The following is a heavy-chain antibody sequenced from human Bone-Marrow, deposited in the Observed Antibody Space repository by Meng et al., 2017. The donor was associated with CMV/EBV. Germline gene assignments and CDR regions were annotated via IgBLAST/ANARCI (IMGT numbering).Heavy chain of an antibody. CDR3: ARGGIYYGLG. CDR2: ISYDGSSK. CDR1: GFTFDNYG. J-gene: IGHJ4*02. V-gene: IGHV3-30*19. Sequence: GESLKISCAASGFTFDNYGMHWVRQTPGKGLEWVAVISYDGSSKYHADSVKGRFTISRDNSKNTLYLQMNSLREEDTAVYYCARGGIYYGLGWGQGTQVTVSS. D-gene: IGHD3-10*01.